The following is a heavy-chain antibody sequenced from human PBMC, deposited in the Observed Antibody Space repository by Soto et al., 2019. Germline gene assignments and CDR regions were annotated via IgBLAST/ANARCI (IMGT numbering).Heavy chain of an antibody. CDR1: GGSFSGYY. Sequence: SETLSLTCAVYGGSFSGYYWSWIRQPPGKGLEWIGEINHSGSTNYNPSLKSRVTISVDTSKNQFSLKLSSVTAADTAVYYCARGYCSGGSCLRYYYYYYMDVWGKGTTVTVSS. J-gene: IGHJ6*03. D-gene: IGHD2-15*01. V-gene: IGHV4-34*01. CDR3: ARGYCSGGSCLRYYYYYYMDV. CDR2: INHSGST.